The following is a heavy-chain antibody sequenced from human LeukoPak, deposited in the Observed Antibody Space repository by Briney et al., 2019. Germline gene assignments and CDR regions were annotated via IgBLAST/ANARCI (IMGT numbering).Heavy chain of an antibody. CDR2: IYYSGST. CDR1: GGSISSNNYY. D-gene: IGHD5-12*01. CDR3: AAQYSGYVRLDY. J-gene: IGHJ4*02. Sequence: SETLSLTCTVSGGSISSNNYYWGWVRQPPGKGLEWIGSIYYSGSTYYNPSLKSRVTISLDTSKNLFSLRLSSVTAADTAVYYCAAQYSGYVRLDYWGQGTLVTVSS. V-gene: IGHV4-39*01.